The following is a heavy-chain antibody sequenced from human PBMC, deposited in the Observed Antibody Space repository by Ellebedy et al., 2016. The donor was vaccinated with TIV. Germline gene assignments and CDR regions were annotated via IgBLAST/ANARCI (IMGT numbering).Heavy chain of an antibody. CDR2: IIPIFGTA. J-gene: IGHJ6*03. CDR3: ARVVVPAAIGLVGNARNYYYYYMDV. Sequence: SVKVSCXASGGTFSSYAISWVRQAPGQGLEWMGGIIPIFGTANYAQKFQGRVTITADESTSTAYMELSSLRSEDTAVYYCARVVVPAAIGLVGNARNYYYYYMDVWGKGTTVTVSS. D-gene: IGHD2-2*02. CDR1: GGTFSSYA. V-gene: IGHV1-69*13.